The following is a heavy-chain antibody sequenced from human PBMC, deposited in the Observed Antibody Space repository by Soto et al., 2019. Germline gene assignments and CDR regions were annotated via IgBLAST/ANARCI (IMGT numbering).Heavy chain of an antibody. CDR3: AATLDWGSYDFGGYPS. V-gene: IGHV1-58*01. D-gene: IGHD3-22*01. CDR2: IVAASGKT. CDR1: GFTFSRSA. J-gene: IGHJ4*02. Sequence: SVKVSCKGSGFTFSRSAVQWVRQARGQGLEWIGWIVAASGKTDYSQIFQERVTITRDMSTSTAYMELSSLSSEDTAVYYCAATLDWGSYDFGGYPSWGQGTLVTVSS.